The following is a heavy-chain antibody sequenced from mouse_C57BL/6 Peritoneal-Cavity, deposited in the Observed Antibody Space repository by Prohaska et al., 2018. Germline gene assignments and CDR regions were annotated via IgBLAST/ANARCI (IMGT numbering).Heavy chain of an antibody. J-gene: IGHJ1*03. V-gene: IGHV11-2*01. CDR3: MRYGPYWYFDV. CDR2: INSDGSAI. CDR1: GLTFSGFW. Sequence: EVQLLETGGGLVQPGGSRGISCEGSGLTFSGFWMSWVRQTPGKTLEWIGDINSDGSAIKYAPSIKDRVTILRNNDKSSLYLQMSNVRSEDTATYFCMRYGPYWYFDVWGTGTTVTVSS.